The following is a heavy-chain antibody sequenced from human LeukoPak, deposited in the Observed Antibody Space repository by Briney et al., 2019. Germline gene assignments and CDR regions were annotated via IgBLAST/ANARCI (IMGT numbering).Heavy chain of an antibody. CDR1: GFTFSSYG. CDR2: TSSDESER. J-gene: IGHJ5*02. Sequence: PGRSLRLSCAASGFTFSSYGMYWVRQAPAKGLEWVAVTSSDESERFYADSVKRRFTISRDNSKKTLYLQMNTLRAEDTAVYYCVKMGTSDFGRNNGFDPWGQGTLVTVSS. D-gene: IGHD4-17*01. V-gene: IGHV3-30*18. CDR3: VKMGTSDFGRNNGFDP.